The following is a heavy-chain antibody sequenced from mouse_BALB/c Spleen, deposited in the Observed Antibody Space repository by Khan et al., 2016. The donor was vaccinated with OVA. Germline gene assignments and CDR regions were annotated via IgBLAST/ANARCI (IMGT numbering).Heavy chain of an antibody. Sequence: QVQLKESGPGLVAPSQSLSITCTISRFSLTNYGIHWVRQPPGKGLEWLVVIWSDGSTTYNSALKSRLTISKDNSKSQVFLKMNSLQTDDTGMYFCARQPYYHYNIMDYWGQGTSVTVSS. J-gene: IGHJ4*01. D-gene: IGHD2-10*01. CDR2: IWSDGST. CDR3: ARQPYYHYNIMDY. CDR1: RFSLTNYG. V-gene: IGHV2-6-1*01.